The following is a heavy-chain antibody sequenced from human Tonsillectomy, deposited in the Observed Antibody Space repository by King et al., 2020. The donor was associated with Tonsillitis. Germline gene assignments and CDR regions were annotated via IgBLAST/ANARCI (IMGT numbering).Heavy chain of an antibody. J-gene: IGHJ4*02. D-gene: IGHD3-22*01. CDR2: IYYSGST. CDR1: GGSISSSSYY. V-gene: IGHV4-39*01. Sequence: QVQLQESGPGLVKPSETLSLTCTVSGGSISSSSYYWGWIRQPPGKGLEWIGSIYYSGSTYYNPSLKSRVTISVDTSKNQFSLKLSSVTAADTAVYYCARLTYYDSSGFFDYWGQGTLVTVSS. CDR3: ARLTYYDSSGFFDY.